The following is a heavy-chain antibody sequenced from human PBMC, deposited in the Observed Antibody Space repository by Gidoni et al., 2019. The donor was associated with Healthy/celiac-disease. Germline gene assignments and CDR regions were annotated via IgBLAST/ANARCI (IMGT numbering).Heavy chain of an antibody. D-gene: IGHD3-22*01. Sequence: QVTLKESGPVLVKPTETLTLTCTVSGFSLSNARMGVSWSRQPPGKALEWLAHIFSNDEKSYSTSLKSRLTISKDTSKSQVVLTMTNMDPVDTATYYCARIITYYYDSSGYEDYWGQGTLVTVSS. J-gene: IGHJ4*02. CDR2: IFSNDEK. CDR3: ARIITYYYDSSGYEDY. V-gene: IGHV2-26*01. CDR1: GFSLSNARMG.